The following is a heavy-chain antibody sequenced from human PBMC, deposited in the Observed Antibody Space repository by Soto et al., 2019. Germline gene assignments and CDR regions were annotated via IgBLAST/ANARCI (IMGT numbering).Heavy chain of an antibody. CDR2: MNPNSGNT. CDR3: ARQTEYCSGGSCFPDAFDI. Sequence: QVQLVQSGAEVKKPGASVKVSCKASGYTFTSYDINWVRQATGQGLEWMGWMNPNSGNTGYAQKFQGRVTMTRNTSISTAYMELSSLRSEDTAVYYCARQTEYCSGGSCFPDAFDIWGQGTMVTVSS. D-gene: IGHD2-15*01. V-gene: IGHV1-8*01. CDR1: GYTFTSYD. J-gene: IGHJ3*02.